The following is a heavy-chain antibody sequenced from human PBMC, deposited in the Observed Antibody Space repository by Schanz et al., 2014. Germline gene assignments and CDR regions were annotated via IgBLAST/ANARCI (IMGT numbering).Heavy chain of an antibody. Sequence: EVHLVESGGGLVKRGGSLRLSCAASGFTISSYSMNWVRQAPGKGLEWVSGISGSGGSTYYADSVKGRFTISRDNSKTTLSLQMNSLKTEDTAMYYCARRASCSRIGCPFDSWGQGTLVTVSS. D-gene: IGHD2-2*01. CDR2: ISGSGGST. V-gene: IGHV3-23*04. CDR1: GFTISSYS. J-gene: IGHJ4*02. CDR3: ARRASCSRIGCPFDS.